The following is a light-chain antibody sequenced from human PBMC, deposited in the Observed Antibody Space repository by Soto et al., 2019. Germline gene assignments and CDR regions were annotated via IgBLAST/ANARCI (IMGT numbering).Light chain of an antibody. CDR1: SSNIGRNT. V-gene: IGLV1-44*01. J-gene: IGLJ3*02. Sequence: QSALTQPPSASGTPGQRVTISCSGSSSNIGRNTVNWYQQFPGTAPKLLIYGNNQRPSGVPDRFYGSKSGTSASLAISGLQSEDEADYYCAAWDDSLSGAVFGGGTKVTVL. CDR3: AAWDDSLSGAV. CDR2: GNN.